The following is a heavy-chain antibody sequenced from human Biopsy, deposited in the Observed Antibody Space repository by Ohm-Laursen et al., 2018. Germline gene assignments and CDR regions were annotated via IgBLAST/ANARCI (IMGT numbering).Heavy chain of an antibody. CDR2: IYYSGST. D-gene: IGHD2/OR15-2a*01. J-gene: IGHJ6*02. CDR1: GGSISSDY. CDR3: ARATNSTGWPYYYFYGMDV. V-gene: IGHV4-59*01. Sequence: SETLSLTCTVSGGSISSDYWSWIRQTPGKGLEWIGYIYYSGSTNYNPSLKSRVTISVDTSKNQFFLRLNSVTDADTAVYYCARATNSTGWPYYYFYGMDVWGQGTTVTVSS.